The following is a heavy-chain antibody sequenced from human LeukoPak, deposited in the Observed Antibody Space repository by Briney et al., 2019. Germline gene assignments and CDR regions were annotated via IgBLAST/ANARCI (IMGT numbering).Heavy chain of an antibody. CDR2: IYYSGST. J-gene: IGHJ5*02. CDR1: GGSISSSSYY. CDR3: ARRRRFGSGNNSAFDP. V-gene: IGHV4-39*07. Sequence: SETLSLTCTVSGGSISSSSYYWGWIRQPPGKGLEWIGSIYYSGSTYYNPSLKSRVTISVDTSKNQFSLKLSSVTAADTAVYYCARRRRFGSGNNSAFDPWGQGTLVTVSS. D-gene: IGHD3-10*01.